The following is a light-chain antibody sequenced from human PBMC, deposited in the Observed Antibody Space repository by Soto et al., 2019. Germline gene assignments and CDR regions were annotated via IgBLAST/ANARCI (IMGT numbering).Light chain of an antibody. Sequence: EVVLTQSPATLSLSPGEGATLSCRASQSVKNFLAWYQQKPGQAPRLLIFDASNRATAIPARFSGSGSGTDFTLTISALEPEDLGVYYGQQRNDLPFTFGPGTKVDIK. V-gene: IGKV3-11*01. CDR3: QQRNDLPFT. J-gene: IGKJ3*01. CDR1: QSVKNF. CDR2: DAS.